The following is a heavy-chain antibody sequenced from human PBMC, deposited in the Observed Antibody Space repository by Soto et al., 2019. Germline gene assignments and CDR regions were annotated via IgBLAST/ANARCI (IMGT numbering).Heavy chain of an antibody. Sequence: VESVKISCEGSGYSLTTHWINWVLQMPGKGLEWMGRIDPRQSYLNYNPSFQAHVTISADNSTSKAYLPWNSLEATDTAIYYCDVFRSSWLGDGRLDSWGPGTLVTVSS. CDR1: GYSLTTHW. D-gene: IGHD6-13*01. J-gene: IGHJ4*02. V-gene: IGHV5-10-1*01. CDR3: DVFRSSWLGDGRLDS. CDR2: IDPRQSYL.